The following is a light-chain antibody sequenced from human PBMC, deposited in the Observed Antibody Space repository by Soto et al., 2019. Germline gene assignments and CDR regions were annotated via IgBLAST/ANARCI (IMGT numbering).Light chain of an antibody. CDR2: HXS. CDR3: QQSYSSTPT. CDR1: QIISND. V-gene: IGKV1-39*01. Sequence: DIQITQSPSSLSASVEDRVIIAGXASQIISNDLNWYQQKEGKAPKLXXVHXSSLQRGGPSRLSGSRSGPDFTLPISSLQPEYFANYYCQQSYSSTPTFGQGTKVDIK. J-gene: IGKJ1*01.